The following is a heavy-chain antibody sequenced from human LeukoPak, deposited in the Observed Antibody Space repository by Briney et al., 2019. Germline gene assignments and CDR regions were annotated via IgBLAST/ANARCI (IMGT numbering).Heavy chain of an antibody. V-gene: IGHV4-34*01. CDR2: INHSGST. Sequence: PSETLSLTCAVYGGSFSGYYWSWIRQPPGKGLEWIGEINHSGSTNYNPSLKSRVTISVDTSKNQFSLKLSSVTAEDTAVYYCARDRLHYDFWSGTDYWGQGTLVTVSS. D-gene: IGHD3-3*01. CDR1: GGSFSGYY. J-gene: IGHJ4*02. CDR3: ARDRLHYDFWSGTDY.